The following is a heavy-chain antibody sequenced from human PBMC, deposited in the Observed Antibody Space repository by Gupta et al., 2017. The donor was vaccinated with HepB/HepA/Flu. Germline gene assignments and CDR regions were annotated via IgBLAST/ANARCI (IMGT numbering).Heavy chain of an antibody. Sequence: QVQLQESGPGLVKPSETLSLTCTVSGDSIRNYYWVWIRQSPGKGLEWIGNIYYSGSTHYNPSLQSRVAISIDTSKRHFSLNLSSVTAADTAVYFCARGAIFGVMDVWGKGTTVTVSS. V-gene: IGHV4-59*01. J-gene: IGHJ6*03. CDR1: GDSIRNYY. CDR2: IYYSGST. D-gene: IGHD3-3*01. CDR3: ARGAIFGVMDV.